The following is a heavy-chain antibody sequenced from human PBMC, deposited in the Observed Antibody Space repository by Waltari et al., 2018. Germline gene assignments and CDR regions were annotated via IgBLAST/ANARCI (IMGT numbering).Heavy chain of an antibody. CDR2: ISWNSGSI. CDR3: AKGQIVDSRDNWFDP. Sequence: EVQLVESGGGLVQPGRSLRLSCAASGFTFDDYAMHWVRQAPGKGLEWVSGISWNSGSIGYADSVKGRFTISRDNAKNSLYLQMNSLRAEDTALYYCAKGQIVDSRDNWFDPWGQGTLVTVSS. V-gene: IGHV3-9*01. D-gene: IGHD3-22*01. J-gene: IGHJ5*02. CDR1: GFTFDDYA.